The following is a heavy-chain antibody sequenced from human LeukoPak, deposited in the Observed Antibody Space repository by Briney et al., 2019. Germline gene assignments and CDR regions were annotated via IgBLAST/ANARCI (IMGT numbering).Heavy chain of an antibody. D-gene: IGHD2/OR15-2a*01. CDR2: ISYDGSKT. CDR1: GFTFSSYG. CDR3: ARDYCSSPTCYLFHGTPRLED. Sequence: GRSLRLSCAASGFTFSSYGMHWVRQAPGKGLEWVAVISYDGSKTYYAESLKGRFTISRDNSKNTLDLQMHSLGDEDTAVYYCARDYCSSPTCYLFHGTPRLEDWGQGTLVTISS. V-gene: IGHV3-30*03. J-gene: IGHJ4*02.